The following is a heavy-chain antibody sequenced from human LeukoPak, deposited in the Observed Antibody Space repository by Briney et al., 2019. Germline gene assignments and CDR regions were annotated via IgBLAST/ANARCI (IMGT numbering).Heavy chain of an antibody. V-gene: IGHV4-39*01. CDR1: GGSISSGTYY. CDR2: IYYSGST. Sequence: SETLSLTCIVSGGSISSGTYYWGWIRQPPGKGLEWIGNIYYSGSTYYNPSLKSRVTMSIDTSNNQFSLKLSSVTAADTAVYYYARYLGYYYYYMDVWGKGTTVTVSS. D-gene: IGHD3-16*01. CDR3: ARYLGYYYYYMDV. J-gene: IGHJ6*03.